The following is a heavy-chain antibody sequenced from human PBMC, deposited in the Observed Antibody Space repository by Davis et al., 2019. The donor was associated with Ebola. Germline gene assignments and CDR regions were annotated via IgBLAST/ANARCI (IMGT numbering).Heavy chain of an antibody. D-gene: IGHD4-17*01. Sequence: GESLKISCAASGFTFSSYGMHWVRQAPGKGLEWVSSITASGDIHYADSVKGRFTIARDNQEKSMSLQMDRLRGDDTAHYYCVRPPTSVSPGGWGRGALVTVSS. V-gene: IGHV3-21*01. CDR1: GFTFSSYG. CDR3: VRPPTSVSPGG. J-gene: IGHJ4*02. CDR2: ITASGDI.